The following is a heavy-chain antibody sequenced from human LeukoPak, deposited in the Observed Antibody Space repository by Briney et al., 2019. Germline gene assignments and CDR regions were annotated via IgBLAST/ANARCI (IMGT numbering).Heavy chain of an antibody. CDR1: GYTFTSYY. J-gene: IGHJ3*02. CDR2: IIPILGIA. CDR3: APRRYYYDSHAFDI. Sequence: EASVKVSCKASGYTFTSYYMHWVRQAPGQGLEWMGRIIPILGIANYAQKFQGRVTITADKSTSTAYMELSSLRSEDTAVYYCAPRRYYYDSHAFDIWGQGTMVTVSS. V-gene: IGHV1-69*02. D-gene: IGHD3-22*01.